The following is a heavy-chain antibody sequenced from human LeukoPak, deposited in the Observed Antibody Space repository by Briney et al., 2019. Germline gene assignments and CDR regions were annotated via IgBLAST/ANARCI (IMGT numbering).Heavy chain of an antibody. D-gene: IGHD3-10*01. Sequence: ASVKVSCKASGYTFTSYGISWVRQAPGQGLEWMGWISANNGNTNYALKLQGRVSMTTDTFTSTAYTELTSLSSDDTAVYYCARVYGSGSSNRFDPWGQGTLVTVSS. CDR2: ISANNGNT. J-gene: IGHJ5*02. CDR1: GYTFTSYG. CDR3: ARVYGSGSSNRFDP. V-gene: IGHV1-18*01.